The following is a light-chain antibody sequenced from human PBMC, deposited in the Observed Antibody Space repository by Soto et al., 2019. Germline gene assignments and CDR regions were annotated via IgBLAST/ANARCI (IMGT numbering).Light chain of an antibody. CDR1: SRDVAVYSY. V-gene: IGLV2-11*01. CDR2: DVT. J-gene: IGLJ1*01. CDR3: SSYAGSYTRI. Sequence: SVLTQPRAVSRTPVQSVTVSCTGTSRDVAVYSYVSWFQQHPGKDPQLLIYDVTKRPSGVPDRFSGSKSGNSAALTISGLQAEDEAEYFCSSYAGSYTRIFGSGNKVTV.